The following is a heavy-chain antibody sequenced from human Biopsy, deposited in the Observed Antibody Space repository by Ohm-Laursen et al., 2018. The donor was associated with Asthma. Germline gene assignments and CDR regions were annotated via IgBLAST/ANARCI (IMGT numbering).Heavy chain of an antibody. Sequence: LSLTCTVSGGSISSGAYYWSWVRQPPGKGLEWIGYIYYIGSTYYNPSPKSRVAISLDTSKNQFSLKLSSVTAADTAVYFCARRGGVRRYFDYWGQGTLVTVSS. D-gene: IGHD3-16*01. CDR3: ARRGGVRRYFDY. CDR2: IYYIGST. J-gene: IGHJ4*02. CDR1: GGSISSGAYY. V-gene: IGHV4-30-4*01.